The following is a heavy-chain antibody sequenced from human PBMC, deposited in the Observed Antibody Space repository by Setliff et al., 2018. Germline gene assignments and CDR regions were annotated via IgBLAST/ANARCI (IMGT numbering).Heavy chain of an antibody. CDR1: GGSISSHGFY. D-gene: IGHD1-26*01. CDR2: FYFGENT. V-gene: IGHV4-39*01. CDR3: ARHGRYTGTYADAFDI. J-gene: IGHJ3*02. Sequence: KSSETLSLTCTVSGGSISSHGFYWGWIRQPPGVGLEWIGSFYFGENTHYNPSLKSRLTISVDTSKTQFSLQLSSVTAADTAVYYCARHGRYTGTYADAFDIWGQGTMVTVSS.